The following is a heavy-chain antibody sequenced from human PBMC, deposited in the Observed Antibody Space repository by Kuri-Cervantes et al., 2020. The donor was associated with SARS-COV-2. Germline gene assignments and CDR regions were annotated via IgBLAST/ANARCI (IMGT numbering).Heavy chain of an antibody. J-gene: IGHJ4*02. CDR2: IKSKTDGGTT. CDR1: GFTFSNAW. V-gene: IGHV3-15*01. D-gene: IGHD6-13*01. Sequence: GESLKISCAASGFTFSNAWMSWVRQAPGKGLEWVGRIKSKTDGGTTDYAAPVKGRFTISRDDSKNTLYLQMNSLKTEDTAVYYCTTGGSHYSSSWYPVGYWGQGTLVTGYS. CDR3: TTGGSHYSSSWYPVGY.